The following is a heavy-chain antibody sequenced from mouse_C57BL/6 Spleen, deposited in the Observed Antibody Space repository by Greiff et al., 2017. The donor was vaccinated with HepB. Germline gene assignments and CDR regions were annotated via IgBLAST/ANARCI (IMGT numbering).Heavy chain of an antibody. D-gene: IGHD2-2*01. CDR1: GFTFTDYY. J-gene: IGHJ4*01. Sequence: EVKLVESGGGLVQPGGSLSLSCAASGFTFTDYYMSWVRQPPGKALEWLGFIRNKANGYTTEYSASVKGRFTISRDNSQSILYLQMNALRAEDSATYYCARLPVVTTMDYYAMDYWGQGTSVTVSS. V-gene: IGHV7-3*01. CDR2: IRNKANGYTT. CDR3: ARLPVVTTMDYYAMDY.